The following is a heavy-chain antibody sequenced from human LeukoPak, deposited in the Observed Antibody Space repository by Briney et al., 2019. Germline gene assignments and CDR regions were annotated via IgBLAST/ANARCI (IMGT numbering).Heavy chain of an antibody. V-gene: IGHV3-33*01. CDR2: IWHDGNKK. J-gene: IGHJ4*02. Sequence: PGGSLRLSCAASGFTVSYYGMQWVRQAPGKGLEWVALIWHDGNKKYYADSVKGRFTISGDNSKTTLYLQMNSLRADDTAVYYCARDADTSNHFSWLDFWGQGTLVTVSS. CDR1: GFTVSYYG. D-gene: IGHD3-22*01. CDR3: ARDADTSNHFSWLDF.